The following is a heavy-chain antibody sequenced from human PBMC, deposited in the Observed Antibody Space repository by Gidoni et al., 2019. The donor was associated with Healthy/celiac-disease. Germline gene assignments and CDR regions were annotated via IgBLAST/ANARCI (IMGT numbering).Heavy chain of an antibody. Sequence: QVQLQESGPGLVKPSETLSLTCPVSGGPISSYYWRRIRQPPGKGLEWIGSIYYSWSTNYPPSLRSRVTISVDTSKNQFSLKLSSVTAADTAVYYCARALPYDYVWGSYRYEFDYWGQGTLVTVSS. V-gene: IGHV4-59*01. CDR2: IYYSWST. D-gene: IGHD3-16*02. CDR1: GGPISSYY. CDR3: ARALPYDYVWGSYRYEFDY. J-gene: IGHJ4*02.